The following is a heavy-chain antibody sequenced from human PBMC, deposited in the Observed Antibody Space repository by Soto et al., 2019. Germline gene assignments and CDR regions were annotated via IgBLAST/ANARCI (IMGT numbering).Heavy chain of an antibody. V-gene: IGHV3-21*01. D-gene: IGHD2-2*01. Sequence: GGSLRLSCAASGFTFSSDSMNWVRQAPGKGLEGVSSISSSSSYIYYADSVKGRFTISRDNAKNSLYLQMNSPRAEDTAVYYCERAGISWDLDYWGQGTLVTVSS. CDR1: GFTFSSDS. CDR2: ISSSSSYI. J-gene: IGHJ4*02. CDR3: ERAGISWDLDY.